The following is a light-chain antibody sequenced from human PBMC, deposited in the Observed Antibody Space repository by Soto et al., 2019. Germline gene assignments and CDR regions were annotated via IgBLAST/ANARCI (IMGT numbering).Light chain of an antibody. Sequence: DIQMTQSPSSLSASVGDRDNITCRASQGSSNTLAWYQQKPGRVPKLLIYAASTLRSGISSRFSGSGAGTDFTLTSSSLQPEDVANYYCQRYTSAPLFGGGTNVDIK. CDR3: QRYTSAPL. CDR2: AAS. V-gene: IGKV1-27*01. J-gene: IGKJ4*01. CDR1: QGSSNT.